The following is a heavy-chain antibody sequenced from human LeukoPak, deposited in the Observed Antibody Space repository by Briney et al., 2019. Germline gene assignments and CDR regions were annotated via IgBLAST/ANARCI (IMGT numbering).Heavy chain of an antibody. CDR1: GGSISTRDYY. J-gene: IGHJ2*01. CDR2: IYYTGST. D-gene: IGHD3-22*01. CDR3: ARVVYYYDVSGYSFDL. V-gene: IGHV4-39*01. Sequence: SEALSLTCTVSGGSISTRDYYWGWIRQPPGQGLEWIASIYYTGSTYYSPSLRSRATMSVDTSKNQFSLELSAVTAADTAFYYCARVVYYYDVSGYSFDLWGRGTLVAVSS.